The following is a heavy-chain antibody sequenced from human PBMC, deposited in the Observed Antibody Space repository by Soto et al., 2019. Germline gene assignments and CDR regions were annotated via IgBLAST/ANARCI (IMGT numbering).Heavy chain of an antibody. J-gene: IGHJ2*01. CDR2: ISYDGSNK. V-gene: IGHV3-30*18. CDR3: SKEYDGIRDCSTVSAFLVNRSSDL. D-gene: IGHD3-9*01. Sequence: KGLEWVAVISYDGSNKYYPDSVKGRFTISRDNSKNTLCLQMNSLRAEDTAVYFFSKEYDGIRDCSTVSAFLVNRSSDL.